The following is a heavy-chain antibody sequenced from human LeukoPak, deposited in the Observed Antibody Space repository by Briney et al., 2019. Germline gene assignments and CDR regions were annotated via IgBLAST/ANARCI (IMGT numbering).Heavy chain of an antibody. CDR3: ARDAGVLTGYFFGMDV. CDR2: IIPIFGTA. CDR1: GGTFSSYA. D-gene: IGHD3-9*01. J-gene: IGHJ6*04. Sequence: SVKVSCKASGGTFSSYAISWVRQAPGQGLEWMGGIIPIFGTANYAQKFQGRVTITADESTSTAYMELSSLRSEDTAVYYCARDAGVLTGYFFGMDVWGKGTTVTVSS. V-gene: IGHV1-69*01.